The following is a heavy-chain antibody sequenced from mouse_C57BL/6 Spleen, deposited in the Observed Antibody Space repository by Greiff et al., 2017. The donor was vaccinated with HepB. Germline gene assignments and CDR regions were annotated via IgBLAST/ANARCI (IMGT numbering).Heavy chain of an antibody. Sequence: DVHLVESGGGLVKPGGSLKLSCAASGFTFSSYAMSWVRQTPEKRLEWVATISDGGSYTYYPDNVKGRFTISRDNAKNNLYLQMSHLKSEDTAMYYCARDEEGYYDYWGQGTTLTVSS. J-gene: IGHJ2*01. V-gene: IGHV5-4*01. CDR2: ISDGGSYT. D-gene: IGHD2-3*01. CDR1: GFTFSSYA. CDR3: ARDEEGYYDY.